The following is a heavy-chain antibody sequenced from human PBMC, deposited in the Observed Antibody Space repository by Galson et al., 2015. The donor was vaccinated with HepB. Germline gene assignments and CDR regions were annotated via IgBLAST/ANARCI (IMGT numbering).Heavy chain of an antibody. CDR1: GFIFSSFG. V-gene: IGHV3-30*18. J-gene: IGHJ3*02. Sequence: SLRLSCAASGFIFSSFGMHWVRQAPGKGLEWVAVISYDGSNKYYADTGRGQFTISRDNSKNTLYLQMNSLRAEDTAMYYCAKSRRGGRLVPADMGDASDMWGQGTMVTVSS. D-gene: IGHD2-2*01. CDR2: ISYDGSNK. CDR3: AKSRRGGRLVPADMGDASDM.